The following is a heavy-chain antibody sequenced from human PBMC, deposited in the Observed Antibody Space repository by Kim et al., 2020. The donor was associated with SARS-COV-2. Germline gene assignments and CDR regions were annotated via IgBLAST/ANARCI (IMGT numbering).Heavy chain of an antibody. V-gene: IGHV1-18*01. J-gene: IGHJ4*02. CDR1: GYTFSNNA. Sequence: ASVKVSCKASGYTFSNNAISWVRQAPGQGLEWMGYISVYTGNREYAQKFQGRVTMTTDSSTSTAYMELTGLTSDDTAVYYCARTQSYYYGSGSYDYWGQGTLVTVSA. CDR3: ARTQSYYYGSGSYDY. D-gene: IGHD3-10*01. CDR2: ISVYTGNR.